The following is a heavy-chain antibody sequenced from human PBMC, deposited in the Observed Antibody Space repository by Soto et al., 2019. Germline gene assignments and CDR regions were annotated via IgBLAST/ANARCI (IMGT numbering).Heavy chain of an antibody. Sequence: QVQLVESGGGVVQPGRSLRLSCAASGFTFSSYGMHWVRQAPGKGLEWVAVISYDGSNKYYADSVKGRFTISRDNSKNTLYLQMNSLRAEDTAVYYCAKDGSSGWSVDYYYYYGMDVWGQGTTVTVSS. CDR1: GFTFSSYG. CDR2: ISYDGSNK. J-gene: IGHJ6*02. CDR3: AKDGSSGWSVDYYYYYGMDV. D-gene: IGHD6-19*01. V-gene: IGHV3-30*18.